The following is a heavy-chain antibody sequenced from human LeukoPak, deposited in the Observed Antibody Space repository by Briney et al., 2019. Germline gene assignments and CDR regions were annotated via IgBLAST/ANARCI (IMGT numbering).Heavy chain of an antibody. V-gene: IGHV3-74*01. CDR2: INTDGSST. CDR3: ANPPLAGTTNYYYYYMDV. Sequence: PGGSLRLSCAASGFTFSSYWMHWVRQAPGKGLVWVSRINTDGSSTSYADSVKGRFTISRDNAKNTLYLQMNSLRAEDTAVYYCANPPLAGTTNYYYYYMDVWGKGTTVTVSS. CDR1: GFTFSSYW. D-gene: IGHD1-7*01. J-gene: IGHJ6*03.